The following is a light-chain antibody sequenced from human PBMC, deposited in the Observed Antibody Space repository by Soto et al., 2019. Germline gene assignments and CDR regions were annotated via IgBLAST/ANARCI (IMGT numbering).Light chain of an antibody. V-gene: IGLV4-69*01. CDR3: QTWGTGFEV. Sequence: QPVLTQSPSASASLGASVKLTCTLSSAHSSYAIVWHQQQPGKSPRFLMRLDSDGTVYKGDGIPDRFSGYLSGAERYLTISSLQSEDEADYYCQTWGTGFEVFGGGTKLTVL. CDR2: LDSDGTV. J-gene: IGLJ3*02. CDR1: SAHSSYA.